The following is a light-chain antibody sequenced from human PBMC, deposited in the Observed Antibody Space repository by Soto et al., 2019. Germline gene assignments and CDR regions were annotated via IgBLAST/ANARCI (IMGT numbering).Light chain of an antibody. CDR1: SSNIGAGYD. V-gene: IGLV1-40*01. J-gene: IGLJ1*01. Sequence: QSVLTQPPSVSGAPGQRVTISCTGSSSNIGAGYDVHWYQQLPGTAPKLLIYDNSNRPSGVPDRFSGSKSGTSASLAITGLQAEDVADYYCQSYDSSLSVLYVFGTGTKLTVL. CDR3: QSYDSSLSVLYV. CDR2: DNS.